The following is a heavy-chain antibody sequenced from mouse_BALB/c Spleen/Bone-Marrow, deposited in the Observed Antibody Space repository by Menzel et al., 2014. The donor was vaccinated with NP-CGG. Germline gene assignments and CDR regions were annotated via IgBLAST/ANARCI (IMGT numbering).Heavy chain of an antibody. CDR1: GDSITSGY. Sequence: VQLQQSGLSLVKPSQTLSLTCSVSGDSITSGYWNWIRKFPGNKLEYMGYISYSGSTYYNPSHKSRISITRDTSKNHYYRQLNSVTAEDSATYYCATYDGYYFDYWGQGTTLTVSS. D-gene: IGHD1-2*01. CDR3: ATYDGYYFDY. J-gene: IGHJ2*01. V-gene: IGHV3-8*02. CDR2: ISYSGST.